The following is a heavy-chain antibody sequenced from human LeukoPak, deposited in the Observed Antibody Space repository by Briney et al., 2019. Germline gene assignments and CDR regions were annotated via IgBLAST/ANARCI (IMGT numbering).Heavy chain of an antibody. V-gene: IGHV3-74*01. J-gene: IGHJ5*02. CDR2: INSDGSTT. Sequence: GGSLRLSCAAPGFTLNGYWMHWVRQAPGKGLVWVSRINSDGSTTSYADSVEGRFTISRDNSKNTLYLQMNSLRAKGTGVYFCARVATGSYDWFDPWGQGTLVTVSS. CDR3: ARVATGSYDWFDP. CDR1: GFTLNGYW. D-gene: IGHD3-10*01.